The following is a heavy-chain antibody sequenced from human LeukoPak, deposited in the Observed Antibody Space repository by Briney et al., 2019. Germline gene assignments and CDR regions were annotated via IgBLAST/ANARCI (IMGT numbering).Heavy chain of an antibody. CDR2: IIPILGIA. D-gene: IGHD3-3*01. CDR3: ASPSDFWSGYYTDYYYYGMDV. J-gene: IGHJ6*02. V-gene: IGHV1-69*04. Sequence: VASVKVSCKASGGTFSSYAISWVRQAPGQGLEWMGRIIPILGIANYAQKFQGRVTITADKSTSTAYMELSSLRSEDTAMYYCASPSDFWSGYYTDYYYYGMDVWGQGTTVTVSS. CDR1: GGTFSSYA.